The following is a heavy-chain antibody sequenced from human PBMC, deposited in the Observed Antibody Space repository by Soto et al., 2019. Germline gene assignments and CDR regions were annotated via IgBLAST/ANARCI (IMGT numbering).Heavy chain of an antibody. CDR1: GGSVTDSIYY. J-gene: IGHJ4*02. V-gene: IGHV4-39*01. Sequence: SETLSLTCTVSGGSVTDSIYYWGWIRQSPGKGLEWIGSVYYRGRSYSKSSVKSRVTISVDTSKNRFSLSLNSVIASDTAVYFCVSQRTTVPTQAYFDYWGPGALVTVSS. CDR3: VSQRTTVPTQAYFDY. CDR2: VYYRGRS. D-gene: IGHD4-17*01.